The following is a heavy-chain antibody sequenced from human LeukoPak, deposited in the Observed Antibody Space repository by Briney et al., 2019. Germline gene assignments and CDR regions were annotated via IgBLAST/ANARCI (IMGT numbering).Heavy chain of an antibody. D-gene: IGHD6-13*01. V-gene: IGHV1-69*04. CDR3: ARDSMYSSSWETEYFQH. CDR1: GGTFSSYA. Sequence: ASVKVSCKASGGTFSSYAISWVRQAPGQGLEWMGRIIPILGIANYAQKFQGRVTITADKSTSTAYMKLSSLRSEDTAVYYCARDSMYSSSWETEYFQHWGQGTLVTVSS. J-gene: IGHJ1*01. CDR2: IIPILGIA.